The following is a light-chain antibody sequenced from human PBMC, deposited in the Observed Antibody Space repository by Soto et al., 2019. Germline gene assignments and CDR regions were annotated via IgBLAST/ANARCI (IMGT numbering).Light chain of an antibody. J-gene: IGLJ2*01. Sequence: QSVLTQPRSVSGSPGQSVTISCSRTSSDVGGYNYVSWYQQHPGKAPKLMIYDVNKRPSGVPDRFSGSKSGNTASLTISGLQTDDEADYYCCSFAGTYIFVIFGGGTQLTVL. CDR3: CSFAGTYIFVI. CDR1: SSDVGGYNY. CDR2: DVN. V-gene: IGLV2-11*01.